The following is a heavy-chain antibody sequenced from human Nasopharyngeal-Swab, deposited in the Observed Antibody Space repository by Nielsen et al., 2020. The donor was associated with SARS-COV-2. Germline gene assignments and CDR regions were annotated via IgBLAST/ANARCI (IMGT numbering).Heavy chain of an antibody. CDR1: GFTFSSYA. J-gene: IGHJ4*02. V-gene: IGHV3-30-3*01. CDR2: ISYDGSNK. CDR3: ARGPPEYSSSWYRGMCDY. Sequence: GGSLRLSCAASGFTFSSYAMHWVRQAPGKGLEWVAVISYDGSNKYYADSVKGRFTISRDNSKNTLYLQMNSLRAEDTAVYYCARGPPEYSSSWYRGMCDYWGQGTLVTVSS. D-gene: IGHD6-13*01.